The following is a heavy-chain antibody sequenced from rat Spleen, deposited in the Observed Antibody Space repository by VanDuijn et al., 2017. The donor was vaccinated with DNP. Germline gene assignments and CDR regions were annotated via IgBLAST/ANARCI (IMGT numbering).Heavy chain of an antibody. D-gene: IGHD1-3*01. V-gene: IGHV2-30*01. CDR2: IWTGGST. Sequence: QVQLRESGPGLVQPSQTLSLACTVSGFSLTSYHVHWVRQPSGKGLEWMGVIWTGGSTEYNSALKSRLSISRDTSKSQVFLKMNSVQTEDTAMYFCARALATVVPTGAMDAWGQGTSVTVSS. CDR3: ARALATVVPTGAMDA. CDR1: GFSLTSYH. J-gene: IGHJ4*01.